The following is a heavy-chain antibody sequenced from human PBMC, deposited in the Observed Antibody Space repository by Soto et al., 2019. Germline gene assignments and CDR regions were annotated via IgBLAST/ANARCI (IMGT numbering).Heavy chain of an antibody. J-gene: IGHJ4*02. CDR2: ISDTGSSH. CDR3: AKDRGGDCPDNSCYFGADY. D-gene: IGHD2-2*01. V-gene: IGHV3-30*18. CDR1: GLTFSSYG. Sequence: GGSLGLSCLASGLTFSSYGIHWSRQPPAKGLECVAVISDTGSSHYYAASVEGRFTISRENSKNTLSLHMDRLRVEDTAVYYCAKDRGGDCPDNSCYFGADYWGQGTPVTVSS.